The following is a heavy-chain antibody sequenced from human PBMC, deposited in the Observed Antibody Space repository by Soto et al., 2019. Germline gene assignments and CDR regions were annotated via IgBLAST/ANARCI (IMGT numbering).Heavy chain of an antibody. CDR2: ISSSGSTI. D-gene: IGHD4-17*01. CDR3: ARDEASTRTTVTTWLVRDRDYYYMDV. CDR1: GFTFSDYY. V-gene: IGHV3-11*01. J-gene: IGHJ6*03. Sequence: QVQLVESGGGLVKPGGSLRLSCAASGFTFSDYYMSWIRQAPGKGLEWVSYISSSGSTIYYAVSVKGRFTISRDNAKNSLYLQMNSLRAEDTAVYYCARDEASTRTTVTTWLVRDRDYYYMDVWGKGTTVTVSS.